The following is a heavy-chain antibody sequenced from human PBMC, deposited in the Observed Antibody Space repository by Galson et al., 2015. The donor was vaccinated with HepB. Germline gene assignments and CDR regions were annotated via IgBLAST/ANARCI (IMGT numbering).Heavy chain of an antibody. CDR1: GFTVTKNH. CDR3: LGFPGY. V-gene: IGHV3-53*01. CDR2: INSVGTT. J-gene: IGHJ4*02. Sequence: SLRLSCAASGFTVTKNHMTWVRQAPGKGLEWLSIINSVGTTYYADSVKGRFTISRDNSKNTLYLQMNSLRAEDTAIYYCLGFPGYWGQGTLVTVSS. D-gene: IGHD2-15*01.